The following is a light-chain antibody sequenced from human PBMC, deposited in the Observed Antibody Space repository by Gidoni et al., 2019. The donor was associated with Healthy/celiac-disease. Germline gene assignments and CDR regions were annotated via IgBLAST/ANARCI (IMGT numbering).Light chain of an antibody. CDR2: AAS. CDR3: QQANSFPFT. CDR1: QGISSW. J-gene: IGKJ5*01. Sequence: EIERTQCPSSVSASVGDRVTITCRASQGISSWLAWYQQKPGKAPKLLIYAASSLHSVVPSRFSGSGSGPDFTLTISRLQPEDFATYYCQQANSFPFTFGQGTRLEIK. V-gene: IGKV1-12*01.